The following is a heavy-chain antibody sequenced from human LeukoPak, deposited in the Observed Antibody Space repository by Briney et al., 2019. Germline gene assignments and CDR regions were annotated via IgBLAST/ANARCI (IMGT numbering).Heavy chain of an antibody. D-gene: IGHD4-11*01. Sequence: SETLSLTCTVSDDSITMYYWTWIRQPPGKGLEWIGYVDHTGSTKFNPSLNGRVSISRDTSNNFFSLRLRSVTAADTAVYFCARGRVSSSTWYSTYYYFFYMDFWGKGTTVTVTS. CDR1: DDSITMYY. CDR3: ARGRVSSSTWYSTYYYFFYMDF. CDR2: VDHTGST. J-gene: IGHJ6*03. V-gene: IGHV4-59*01.